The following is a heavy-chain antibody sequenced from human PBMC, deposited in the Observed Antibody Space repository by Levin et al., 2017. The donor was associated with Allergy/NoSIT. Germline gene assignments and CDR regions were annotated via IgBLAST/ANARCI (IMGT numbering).Heavy chain of an antibody. CDR3: ARHGIGFWYYFQH. J-gene: IGHJ1*01. CDR1: GDFSSSYGYY. D-gene: IGHD1-26*01. V-gene: IGHV4-39*07. Sequence: RSSETLSLTCSVSGDFSSSYGYYWGWIRQRPGKELEWIGSMYYDGSTYYNPSLKSRVAMSIDTPKNQFSLKLSSVTAADTAVYYCARHGIGFWYYFQHWGQGTLLTVSS. CDR2: MYYDGST.